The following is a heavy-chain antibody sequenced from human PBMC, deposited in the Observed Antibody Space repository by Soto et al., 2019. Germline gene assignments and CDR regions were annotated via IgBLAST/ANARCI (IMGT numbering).Heavy chain of an antibody. J-gene: IGHJ4*02. D-gene: IGHD6-6*01. CDR1: GFTFSDYY. Sequence: PGGSLRLSCAASGFTFSDYYMSWIRQAPGKGLEWVSYISSSGSTIYYADSVKGRFTISRDNAKNSLYLQMNSLRAEDTAVYYCARDTLSYSSSSEIDYWGQGTLVTVSS. V-gene: IGHV3-11*01. CDR2: ISSSGSTI. CDR3: ARDTLSYSSSSEIDY.